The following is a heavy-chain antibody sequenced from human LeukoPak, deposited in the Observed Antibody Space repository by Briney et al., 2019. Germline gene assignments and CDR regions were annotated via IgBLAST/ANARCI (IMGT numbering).Heavy chain of an antibody. CDR1: GFTFDDYA. CDR3: ARSGFGEPEDY. CDR2: ISWNSGSI. V-gene: IGHV3-9*01. J-gene: IGHJ4*02. Sequence: GGSLRLSCAASGFTFDDYAMHWVRQAPGKGLEWVSGISWNSGSIGYADSVKGRFTISRDNAKNSLYLQMNSLRAEDTAVYYCARSGFGEPEDYWGQGTLVTVSS. D-gene: IGHD3-10*01.